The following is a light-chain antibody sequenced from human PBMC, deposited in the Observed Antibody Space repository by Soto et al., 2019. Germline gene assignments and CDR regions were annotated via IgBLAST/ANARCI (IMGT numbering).Light chain of an antibody. V-gene: IGKV1-5*01. CDR1: QGISNY. CDR3: QQYNSYST. J-gene: IGKJ1*01. CDR2: DAS. Sequence: IQMTHSPSTLSASVVDRGTITVRASQGISNYLAWYQQKPGKAPKLLIYDASSLESGVPSRFSGSGSGTEFTLTISSLQPDDFATYYCQQYNSYSTFGQGTKVDI.